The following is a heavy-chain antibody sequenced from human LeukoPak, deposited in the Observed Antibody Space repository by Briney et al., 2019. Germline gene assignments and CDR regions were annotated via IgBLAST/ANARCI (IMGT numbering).Heavy chain of an antibody. J-gene: IGHJ6*03. D-gene: IGHD2-2*01. CDR1: GGTFSSYA. CDR3: ERSGKDIVVVPAARSSYYYYYYVDD. Sequence: SVKVSCKASGGTFSSYAISWVRQAPAQGLEWMGRIIPIFGTANYAQKFQGRVTITTDESTSTAYMELSSLRSEDTAVYYCERSGKDIVVVPAARSSYYYYYYVDDWGKGTTVTVSS. CDR2: IIPIFGTA. V-gene: IGHV1-69*05.